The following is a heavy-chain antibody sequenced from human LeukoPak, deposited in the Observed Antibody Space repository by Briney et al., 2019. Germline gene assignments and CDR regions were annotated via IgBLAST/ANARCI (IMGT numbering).Heavy chain of an antibody. Sequence: PSETLSLTCTVSGGSISSYYWSWIRQPPGKGLEWIGYIYYSGSTNYNPSLKSRVTISVDTSKNQFSLKLSSVTAADTAVYYCARDPRLPEPFAYYMDVWGKGTTVTVSS. CDR1: GGSISSYY. CDR2: IYYSGST. V-gene: IGHV4-59*01. CDR3: ARDPRLPEPFAYYMDV. D-gene: IGHD3-16*01. J-gene: IGHJ6*03.